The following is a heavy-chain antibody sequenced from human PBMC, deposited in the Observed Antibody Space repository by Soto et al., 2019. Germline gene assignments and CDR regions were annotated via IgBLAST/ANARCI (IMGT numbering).Heavy chain of an antibody. CDR2: ISGSGGST. Sequence: EVQLLESGGGLVQPGGSLRLSCAASGFTFSNYAVTWVRQAPGKGLEWVSTISGSGGSTYYADSVKGRFTISRDNSKNTLHLQMNSLRAEDTAVYYCAKDQGRSWYEIDYWGQGSLVTVSS. J-gene: IGHJ4*02. V-gene: IGHV3-23*01. CDR3: AKDQGRSWYEIDY. D-gene: IGHD6-13*01. CDR1: GFTFSNYA.